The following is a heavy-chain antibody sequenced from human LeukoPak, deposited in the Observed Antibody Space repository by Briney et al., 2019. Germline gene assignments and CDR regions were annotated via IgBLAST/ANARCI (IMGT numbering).Heavy chain of an antibody. CDR1: GYSFTSYG. Sequence: ASVKVSGKASGYSFTSYGISWVRQAPGQGLEWMGWSSAYNGYTKNAQKFQGRVTMTKDTSTNTAYMELTSLRSDDTAIYYCARVMKEQWLANYFDYWGQGTLVTVSS. CDR2: SSAYNGYT. D-gene: IGHD6-19*01. V-gene: IGHV1-18*01. J-gene: IGHJ4*02. CDR3: ARVMKEQWLANYFDY.